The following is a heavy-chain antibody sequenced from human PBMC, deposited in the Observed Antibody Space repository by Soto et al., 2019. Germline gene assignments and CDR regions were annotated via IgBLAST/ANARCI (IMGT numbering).Heavy chain of an antibody. Sequence: SETLSLTCAVYGGSFSGYYWSWIRQPPGKGLEWIGEINHSGSTNYNPSLKSRVTISVDTSKNQFSLKLSSVTAADTAVYYCARFRRQWLVPSYFDYWGQGTLVT. V-gene: IGHV4-34*01. D-gene: IGHD6-19*01. CDR2: INHSGST. CDR1: GGSFSGYY. J-gene: IGHJ4*02. CDR3: ARFRRQWLVPSYFDY.